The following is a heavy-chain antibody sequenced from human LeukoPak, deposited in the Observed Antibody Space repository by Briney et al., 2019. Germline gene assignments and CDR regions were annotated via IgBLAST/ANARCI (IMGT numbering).Heavy chain of an antibody. Sequence: GGSLRLSCAASGFTFSSYWMSWVRQAPGKGLEWVANIKQDGSEKYYVDSVKGRFTISRDNAKNSLYLQMNSLRAEDTAVYYCARDRGVRGYYYYGMDVWGKGTTVTVSS. D-gene: IGHD3-10*02. CDR1: GFTFSSYW. CDR2: IKQDGSEK. CDR3: ARDRGVRGYYYYGMDV. V-gene: IGHV3-7*01. J-gene: IGHJ6*04.